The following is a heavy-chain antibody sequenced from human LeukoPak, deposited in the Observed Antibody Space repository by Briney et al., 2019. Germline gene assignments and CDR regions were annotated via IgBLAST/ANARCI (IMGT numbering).Heavy chain of an antibody. J-gene: IGHJ5*02. CDR1: GYTFTSYG. CDR3: AGEGGDGFVLKNWFDP. V-gene: IGHV1-18*01. Sequence: ASVKVSCKASGYTFTSYGISWVRQAPGQGLEWMGWISAYNGNTNYAQKLQGRVTMTTDTSTSTAYMELRSLRSDDTAVYYCAGEGGDGFVLKNWFDPWGQGTLVTVSS. CDR2: ISAYNGNT. D-gene: IGHD5-24*01.